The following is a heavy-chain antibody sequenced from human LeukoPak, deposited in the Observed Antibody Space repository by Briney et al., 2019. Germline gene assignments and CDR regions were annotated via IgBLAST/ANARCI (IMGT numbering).Heavy chain of an antibody. CDR2: INSDGSST. J-gene: IGHJ6*02. V-gene: IGHV3-74*01. CDR3: ARDDSGYYDFWSGYYKYYYYGMDV. CDR1: GFTFSSYW. Sequence: GGSLRLSCAASGFTFSSYWMHWVRQAPGKGLVWVSRINSDGSSTSYADSVKGRSTISRDNAKNTLYLQMNSLRAEDTAVYYCARDDSGYYDFWSGYYKYYYYGMDVWGQGTTVTVSS. D-gene: IGHD3-3*01.